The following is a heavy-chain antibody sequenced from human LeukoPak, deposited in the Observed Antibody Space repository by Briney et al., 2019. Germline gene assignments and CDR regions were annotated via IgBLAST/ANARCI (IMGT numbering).Heavy chain of an antibody. J-gene: IGHJ3*02. CDR3: ARGYNWNQQRTYAFDI. V-gene: IGHV4-4*07. D-gene: IGHD1-1*01. Sequence: PSETLSLTCTVSGGSISSYYWSWIRQPAGKGLEWIGRIYTSGSTNYNPSLKSRVTISVDKSKNQFSLKLSSVTAADTAVYYCARGYNWNQQRTYAFDIWGQGTMVTVSS. CDR2: IYTSGST. CDR1: GGSISSYY.